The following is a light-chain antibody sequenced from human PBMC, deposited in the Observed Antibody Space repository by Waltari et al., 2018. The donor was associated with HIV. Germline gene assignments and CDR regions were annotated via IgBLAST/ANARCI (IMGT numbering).Light chain of an antibody. J-gene: IGLJ2*01. CDR2: EGS. V-gene: IGLV2-23*01. CDR3: CSYAGSSTLEV. CDR1: SSDVGSYHL. Sequence: QSALTQPASVSGSPGQSITISCTGTSSDVGSYHLVSWYQQHPGKAPNLMIYEGSKRPSGVSNRFSGSKSGNTASLTISGLQAEDEADYYCCSYAGSSTLEVFGGGTKLTVL.